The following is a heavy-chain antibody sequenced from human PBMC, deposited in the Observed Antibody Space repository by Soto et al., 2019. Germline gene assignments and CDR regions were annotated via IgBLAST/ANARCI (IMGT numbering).Heavy chain of an antibody. J-gene: IGHJ4*02. Sequence: ASVKVSCKVSGYTFTGYYMHWVRQAPGQGLEWMGWINPNSGGTNYAQKFQGWVTMTRDTSISTAYMELSRLRSDDTAVYFCARDLAKGGGSAGFDYWGQGTLVTVSS. CDR1: GYTFTGYY. D-gene: IGHD2-15*01. CDR3: ARDLAKGGGSAGFDY. V-gene: IGHV1-2*04. CDR2: INPNSGGT.